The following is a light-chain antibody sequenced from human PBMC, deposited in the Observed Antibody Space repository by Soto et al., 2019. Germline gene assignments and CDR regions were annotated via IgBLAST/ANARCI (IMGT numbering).Light chain of an antibody. Sequence: QSVLTQPRSVSGSPGQSVTISCTGTSSDVGGYNYVSWYQQHPGKAPKLMIYDVSKRPSGVPDRFSGSKSGNTASLTISGLQAEDEADYYCCSYAGSSLVFGGGNKLTVL. J-gene: IGLJ2*01. V-gene: IGLV2-11*01. CDR1: SSDVGGYNY. CDR2: DVS. CDR3: CSYAGSSLV.